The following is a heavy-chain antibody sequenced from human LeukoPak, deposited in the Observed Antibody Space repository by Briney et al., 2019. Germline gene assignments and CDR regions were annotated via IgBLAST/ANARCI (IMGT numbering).Heavy chain of an antibody. V-gene: IGHV4-59*01. CDR3: ARGGSGYDSFYYYGMDV. J-gene: IGHJ6*02. CDR2: IYDGGST. CDR1: GGSISSYY. D-gene: IGHD5-12*01. Sequence: TSETLSLTCTVSGGSISSYYWSWIRQPPGKGLEWIGYIYDGGSTNYNPSLKSRVTISVDTSKNQFSLKLSSVTAADTAVYYCARGGSGYDSFYYYGMDVWGQGTTVTVSS.